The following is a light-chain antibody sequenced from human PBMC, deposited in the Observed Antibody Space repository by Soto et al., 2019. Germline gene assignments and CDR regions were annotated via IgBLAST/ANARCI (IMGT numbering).Light chain of an antibody. J-gene: IGLJ1*01. CDR3: SSYTSSSTDV. CDR2: EVS. Sequence: QSALTQPASVSGSPGQSITISCTGTRSDVGGYNYVSWYQQHPGKAPKLMIYEVSNRPSGVSDRFSGSKSGNTASLTISGLQAEDEADYYCSSYTSSSTDVFGPGTKVTVL. CDR1: RSDVGGYNY. V-gene: IGLV2-14*01.